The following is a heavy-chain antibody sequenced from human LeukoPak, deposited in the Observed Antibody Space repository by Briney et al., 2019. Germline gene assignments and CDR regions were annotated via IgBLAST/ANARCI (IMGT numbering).Heavy chain of an antibody. D-gene: IGHD3-22*01. Sequence: PGGSLRLSCAASGFSFSSYAMSWVRQAPGEGLEWVSAISGSGISTYYADSVKGRFTISRDNSKNTLYLQMNSLRAEDTALYYCAKIPSYYFDSSGYSKFDYWGQGTLLTVSS. CDR2: ISGSGIST. CDR1: GFSFSSYA. J-gene: IGHJ4*02. V-gene: IGHV3-23*01. CDR3: AKIPSYYFDSSGYSKFDY.